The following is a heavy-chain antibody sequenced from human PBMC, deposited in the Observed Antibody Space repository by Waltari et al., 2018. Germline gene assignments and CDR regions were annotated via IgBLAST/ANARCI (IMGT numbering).Heavy chain of an antibody. Sequence: EVQLVQSGAEVKKPGESLTISCKASGYNFSTYWISWVRQTPGKGLEGLGRIDPRDSYTNYNPSLQGRVTTSVDKAVSTAYLQWSSLMTADTSIYYCARHVAGEPWRIRAFDFWGQGTMVTVSS. V-gene: IGHV5-10-1*03. CDR2: IDPRDSYT. CDR1: GYNFSTYW. D-gene: IGHD3-10*01. CDR3: ARHVAGEPWRIRAFDF. J-gene: IGHJ3*01.